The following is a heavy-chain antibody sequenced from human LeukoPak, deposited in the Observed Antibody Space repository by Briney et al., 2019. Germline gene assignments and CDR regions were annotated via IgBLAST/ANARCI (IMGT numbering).Heavy chain of an antibody. Sequence: ASVKVSCKASGYTFASYGISWVRQAPGQGLEWMGWISNDNGITNYAPQFQGRVTLDTETYTSTAYMELRNLRSDDTAVYYCARGGFDYYGTGRAFDVWGQGTLVTVSS. V-gene: IGHV1-18*01. CDR1: GYTFASYG. J-gene: IGHJ4*02. D-gene: IGHD3-10*01. CDR2: ISNDNGIT. CDR3: ARGGFDYYGTGRAFDV.